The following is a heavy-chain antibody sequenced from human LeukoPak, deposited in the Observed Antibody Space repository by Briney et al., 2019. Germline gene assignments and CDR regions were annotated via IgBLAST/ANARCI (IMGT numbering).Heavy chain of an antibody. CDR2: IIPIFGTA. Sequence: SVKVSCKASGGTLSSYAISWVRQAPGQGLEWMGGIIPIFGTANYAQKFQGRVTITTDESTSTAYMELSSLRSEDTAVYYCARGPTIRSVSFFDYWGQGTLVTVSS. V-gene: IGHV1-69*05. J-gene: IGHJ4*02. CDR3: ARGPTIRSVSFFDY. CDR1: GGTLSSYA. D-gene: IGHD3-16*02.